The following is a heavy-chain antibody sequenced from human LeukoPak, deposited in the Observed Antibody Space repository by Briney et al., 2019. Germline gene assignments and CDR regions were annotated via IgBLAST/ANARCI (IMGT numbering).Heavy chain of an antibody. J-gene: IGHJ6*03. CDR1: GYTFTGYY. CDR2: INPNSGGT. D-gene: IGHD6-13*01. Sequence: ASVKVSCKASGYTFTGYYMHWVRQAPGQGLEWMGWINPNSGGTNYAQKFQGRVTMTRDTSISTAYMELSRLKSDDTAVYYCAEQPTGYYYYYYMDVWGKGTTVTVSS. V-gene: IGHV1-2*02. CDR3: AEQPTGYYYYYYMDV.